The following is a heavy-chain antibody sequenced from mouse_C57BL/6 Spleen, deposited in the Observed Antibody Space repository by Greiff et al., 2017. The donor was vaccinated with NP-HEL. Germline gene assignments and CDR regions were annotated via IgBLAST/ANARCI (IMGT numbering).Heavy chain of an antibody. Sequence: EVKLQQSGAELVRPGASVKLSCTASGFNIKDDYMHWVKQRPEQGLEWIGWIDPENGDTEYASKFQGKATITADTSSNTAYLQLSSLTSEDTAVYYCTTRYDSAWFAYWGQGTLVTVSA. CDR3: TTRYDSAWFAY. CDR1: GFNIKDDY. D-gene: IGHD2-12*01. V-gene: IGHV14-4*01. J-gene: IGHJ3*01. CDR2: IDPENGDT.